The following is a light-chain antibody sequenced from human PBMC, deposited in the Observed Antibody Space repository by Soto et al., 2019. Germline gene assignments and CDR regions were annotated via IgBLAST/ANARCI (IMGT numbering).Light chain of an antibody. Sequence: DIVLTQSPVTLSLYPGERATLSCRASQSVSSSYLAWYQQKPGQAPRLLIFGASRRATGIPDRFSGSGSGTNFTLTISRLEPEDFAVYYCQQYGSSPPITFGQGTRLEIK. CDR2: GAS. V-gene: IGKV3-20*01. CDR3: QQYGSSPPIT. CDR1: QSVSSSY. J-gene: IGKJ5*01.